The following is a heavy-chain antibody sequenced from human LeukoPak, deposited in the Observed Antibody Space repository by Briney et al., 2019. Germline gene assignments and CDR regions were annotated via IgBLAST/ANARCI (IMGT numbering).Heavy chain of an antibody. D-gene: IGHD5-18*01. Sequence: SETLSLTCAVYGGSFSGYYWSWIRQPPGKGPEWIGEINHSGSTNYNPSLKSRVTISVDTSKNQFSLKLSSVTAADTAVYYCARGFHRYSYGFGVYYFDYWGQGTLVTVSS. CDR3: ARGFHRYSYGFGVYYFDY. J-gene: IGHJ4*02. CDR1: GGSFSGYY. CDR2: INHSGST. V-gene: IGHV4-34*01.